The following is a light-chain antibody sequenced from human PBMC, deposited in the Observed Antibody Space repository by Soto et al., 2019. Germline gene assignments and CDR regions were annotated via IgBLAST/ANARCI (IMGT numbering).Light chain of an antibody. J-gene: IGLJ3*02. V-gene: IGLV2-14*03. CDR3: SSYTRSSTLVV. CDR1: SSDVGGYAY. Sequence: QSALTQPASVSGSPGQSITISCTGTSSDVGGYAYVSWYQQYPGKAPKLIIYEVSNRPSGVSNRFSGSKSGNTASLTISGLQAEDEADYYCSSYTRSSTLVVFGGGTKVTVL. CDR2: EVS.